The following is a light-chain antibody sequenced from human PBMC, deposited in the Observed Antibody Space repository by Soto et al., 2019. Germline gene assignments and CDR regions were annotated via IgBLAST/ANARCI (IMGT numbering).Light chain of an antibody. CDR2: GAS. J-gene: IGKJ5*01. CDR3: QQYNNWPPRIT. Sequence: EIVLTQSPGTLSLSPGERATLSCRASQSVSNNYLAWYQQKPGQAPRLLIYGASSRATGIPDRFSGSGSGTDFTLTISRLEPEDFAVYYCQQYNNWPPRITFGQGTRLEIK. CDR1: QSVSNNY. V-gene: IGKV3-20*01.